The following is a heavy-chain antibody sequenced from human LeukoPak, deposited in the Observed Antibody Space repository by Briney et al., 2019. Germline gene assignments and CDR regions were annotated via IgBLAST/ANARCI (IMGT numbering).Heavy chain of an antibody. D-gene: IGHD6-6*01. CDR2: INHSGST. V-gene: IGHV4-34*01. Sequence: SETLSLTCAVYGGSFSGYYWSWIRQPPGKGLEWIGEINHSGSTNYNPSLKSRVTISVDTSKNQFSLKLSSVTAADTAVYYCARGLRIAARPFVYWGQGILVTVSS. CDR1: GGSFSGYY. CDR3: ARGLRIAARPFVY. J-gene: IGHJ4*02.